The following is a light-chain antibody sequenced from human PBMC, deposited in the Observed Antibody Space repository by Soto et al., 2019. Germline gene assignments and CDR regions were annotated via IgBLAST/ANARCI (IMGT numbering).Light chain of an antibody. J-gene: IGKJ2*01. CDR2: GAS. CDR3: QQSYSSPRT. CDR1: QSISTY. V-gene: IGKV1-39*01. Sequence: DIQRTQSPSSLSASVGDRVTIACRASQSISTYLNWYQQKPGKAPRLLISGASSLQSGAPSRFSGSGSGTDFTLTISSLQAEDFATYYCQQSYSSPRTFGQGTKLEIK.